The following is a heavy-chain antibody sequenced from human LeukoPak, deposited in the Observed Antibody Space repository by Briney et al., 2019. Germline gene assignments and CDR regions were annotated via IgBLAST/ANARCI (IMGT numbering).Heavy chain of an antibody. CDR1: GFTFSSYG. CDR3: ARGSSSSPFDY. J-gene: IGHJ4*02. CDR2: ISYDGSNK. D-gene: IGHD6-13*01. Sequence: PGGSLRLSCAASGFTFSSYGMHWVRQAPGKGLEWVAVISYDGSNKYYADSVKGRFTISRDNSKNTLYLQMNSLRAEDTAVYYCARGSSSSPFDYWGQGTLVTVSS. V-gene: IGHV3-30*03.